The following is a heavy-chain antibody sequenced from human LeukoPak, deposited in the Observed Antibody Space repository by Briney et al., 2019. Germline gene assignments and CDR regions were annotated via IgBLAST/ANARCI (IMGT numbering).Heavy chain of an antibody. V-gene: IGHV4-31*03. CDR3: ATSYDILTGPPNGFDP. J-gene: IGHJ5*02. CDR2: IYYSGST. CDR1: GGSISSGDYY. Sequence: SETLSLTCTVSGGSISSGDYYWSWIRQHPGKGLEWIGYIYYSGSTYYNPSLKSRVTISVDTSKNQFSLKLSSVTAADTAVYYCATSYDILTGPPNGFDPWGQGILVTVSS. D-gene: IGHD3-9*01.